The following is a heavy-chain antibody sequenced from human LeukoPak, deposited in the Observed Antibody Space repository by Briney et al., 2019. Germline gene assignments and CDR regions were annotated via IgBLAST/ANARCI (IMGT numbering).Heavy chain of an antibody. V-gene: IGHV5-51*01. CDR2: IYPGDSDT. Sequence: GESLKISCKASGYSFTTYWIAWVRQMPGKGLEWMGIIYPGDSDTRYSPSFQGQVTISVDKSITTAYLQWSSLKASDTAMYYCARTSMVNLYYLDYWSQGTLVTVSS. CDR3: ARTSMVNLYYLDY. D-gene: IGHD5-18*01. J-gene: IGHJ4*02. CDR1: GYSFTTYW.